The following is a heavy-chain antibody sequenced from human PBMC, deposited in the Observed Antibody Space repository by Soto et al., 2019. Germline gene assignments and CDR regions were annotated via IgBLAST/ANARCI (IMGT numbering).Heavy chain of an antibody. CDR1: GFTFSNAW. CDR3: TTAYYDYIWGFKNYMDV. CDR2: IKSKTDGGTT. V-gene: IGHV3-15*01. J-gene: IGHJ6*03. Sequence: GGSLRLSCAASGFTFSNAWMSWVRQAPGKGLEWVGRIKSKTDGGTTDYAAPVKGRFTISRDDSKNTLYLQMNGLKTEDTAVYYCTTAYYDYIWGFKNYMDVWGKGTTVTVSS. D-gene: IGHD3-16*01.